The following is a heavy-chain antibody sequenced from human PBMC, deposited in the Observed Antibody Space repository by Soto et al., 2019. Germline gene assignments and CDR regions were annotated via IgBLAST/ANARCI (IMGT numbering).Heavy chain of an antibody. CDR2: ISAYNGNT. CDR1: GYTFTSYF. J-gene: IGHJ6*02. CDR3: ARQNYYSGMDV. V-gene: IGHV1-18*01. Sequence: ASVKVSCKASGYTFTSYFITWVRQAPGQGLEWMGWISAYNGNTNYAQMLQGRVAMTTDTSTATAYMEMRSLRSDDTAVYYCARQNYYSGMDVWGQGTTVTVSS.